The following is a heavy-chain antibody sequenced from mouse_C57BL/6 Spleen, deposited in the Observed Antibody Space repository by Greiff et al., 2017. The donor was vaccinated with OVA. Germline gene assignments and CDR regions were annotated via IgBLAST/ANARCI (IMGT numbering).Heavy chain of an antibody. Sequence: EVKLVESGGGLVKPGGSLKLSCAASGFTFSDYGMHWVRQAPEQGLEWVAYISRGSSTIYYADTVKGRFTISRDNAKNTLFLQMTRLRSEDTAMYYCARITGTRAMDYWGQGTSVTVSS. V-gene: IGHV5-17*01. CDR3: ARITGTRAMDY. J-gene: IGHJ4*01. CDR1: GFTFSDYG. CDR2: ISRGSSTI. D-gene: IGHD4-1*01.